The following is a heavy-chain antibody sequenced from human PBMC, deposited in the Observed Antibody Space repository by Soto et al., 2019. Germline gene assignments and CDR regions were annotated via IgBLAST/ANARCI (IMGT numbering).Heavy chain of an antibody. D-gene: IGHD3-22*01. CDR1: GFTFSSYA. J-gene: IGHJ4*02. CDR2: IKSKTDGGTT. V-gene: IGHV3-15*07. Sequence: PGGSLRLSCAASGFTFSSYAMNWVRQAPGKGLEWVGRIKSKTDGGTTDYAAPVKGRFTISRDDSKNTLYLQMNSLKTEDTAVYYCTTDMPYYYDSSGVFDYWGQGTLVTVSS. CDR3: TTDMPYYYDSSGVFDY.